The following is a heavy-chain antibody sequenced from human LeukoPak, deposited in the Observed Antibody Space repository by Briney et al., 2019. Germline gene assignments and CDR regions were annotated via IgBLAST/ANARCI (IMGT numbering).Heavy chain of an antibody. J-gene: IGHJ4*02. CDR1: GFTFSSYW. CDR2: IKQDGSEK. CDR3: ARMVRRLERLNIGGSSDYATIYYFDY. V-gene: IGHV3-7*03. D-gene: IGHD5-12*01. Sequence: GGSLRLSCAASGFTFSSYWMSWVRQAPGKGLEWVANIKQDGSEKYYVDSVKGRFTTSRDNAKNSLFLQMNSLRGEDTAVYYCARMVRRLERLNIGGSSDYATIYYFDYWGQGTLVTVSS.